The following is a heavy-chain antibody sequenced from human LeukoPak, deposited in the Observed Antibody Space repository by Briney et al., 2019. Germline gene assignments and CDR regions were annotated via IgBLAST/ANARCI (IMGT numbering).Heavy chain of an antibody. CDR2: IYHSGST. CDR3: ARATPAAGYYYYYGMDV. CDR1: GGSISSSNW. J-gene: IGHJ6*02. V-gene: IGHV4-4*02. Sequence: SGTLSLTCAVSGGSISSSNWWSWVRQPPGKGLEWIGEIYHSGSTNYNPSLKSRVTISVDTSKNQFSLKLSSVTAADTAVYYCARATPAAGYYYYYGMDVWGQGTTVTVSS. D-gene: IGHD6-13*01.